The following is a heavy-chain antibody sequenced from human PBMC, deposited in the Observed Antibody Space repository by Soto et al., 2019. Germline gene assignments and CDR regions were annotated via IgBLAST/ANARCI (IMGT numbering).Heavy chain of an antibody. CDR3: NRGSEYDFWSGYL. CDR2: IFPMFGTS. D-gene: IGHD3-3*01. CDR1: GGTSTRYA. J-gene: IGHJ4*02. Sequence: QERLVQSGAEVRKPGSSVKVSCKVTGGTSTRYAINWVRQAPGQGLEWMGGIFPMFGTSKYAQKFQGRVTITADTSTNIAYMELRSLSSEDTAVYYCNRGSEYDFWSGYLWGQGTLVSVSS. V-gene: IGHV1-69*06.